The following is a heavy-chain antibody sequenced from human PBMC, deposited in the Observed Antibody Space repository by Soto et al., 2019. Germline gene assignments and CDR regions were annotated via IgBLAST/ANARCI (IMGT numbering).Heavy chain of an antibody. CDR1: GYTFTSYG. Sequence: ASVKVSCKASGYTFTSYGISWVRQAPGQGLEWMGWISAYNGNTNYAQNLQGRVTMTTDTSTRTAYMELRSLRSDDTAVYYCARDSRVYSYGYYSYGMDVWGQWTPVTVSS. CDR2: ISAYNGNT. CDR3: ARDSRVYSYGYYSYGMDV. J-gene: IGHJ6*02. D-gene: IGHD5-18*01. V-gene: IGHV1-18*01.